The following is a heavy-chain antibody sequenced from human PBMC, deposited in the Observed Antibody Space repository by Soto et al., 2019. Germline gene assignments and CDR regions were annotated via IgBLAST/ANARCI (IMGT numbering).Heavy chain of an antibody. CDR1: GFSFSNYA. V-gene: IGHV3-48*02. CDR3: VRDDRWAFDF. Sequence: EVQLVESGGGLVQPGGSRRVSCAASGFSFSNYAMNWVRQAPGKGLEWGSYISIGSGSIFYADSVKGRFTISRDDAKNSLYRQMNTLRDEDTAVYYCVRDDRWAFDFWGQGTMVTVSS. J-gene: IGHJ3*01. CDR2: ISIGSGSI. D-gene: IGHD3-22*01.